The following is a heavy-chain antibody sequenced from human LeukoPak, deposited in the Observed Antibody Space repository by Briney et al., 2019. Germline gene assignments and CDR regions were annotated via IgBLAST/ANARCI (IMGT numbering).Heavy chain of an antibody. CDR1: GGSVSSSSYY. D-gene: IGHD3-3*01. J-gene: IGHJ2*01. CDR3: ARHRGVVIYYWYFDV. CDR2: IYYTGST. V-gene: IGHV4-39*01. Sequence: PSETLSLTCTVSGGSVSSSSYYWGWIRQPPGKGLEWVGSIYYTGSTYYNPSLKSRVTISVDTSKSQFSLKLSSVTAADTAMYYCARHRGVVIYYWYFDVWGRGTLVTVSS.